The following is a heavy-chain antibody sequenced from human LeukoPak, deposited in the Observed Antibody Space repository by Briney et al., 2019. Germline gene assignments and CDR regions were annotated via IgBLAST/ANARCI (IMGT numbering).Heavy chain of an antibody. D-gene: IGHD3-10*01. Sequence: SETLPLTCTVSGGSISSSNHYWGWIRQPPGKGLEWIGSIYYSGSTYHNPSLKSRVTISVDTSKNQFSLKLSSVAAADTAVYYCARHRGYYGSGSKVDYWGQGTLATVSS. CDR1: GGSISSSNHY. CDR2: IYYSGST. CDR3: ARHRGYYGSGSKVDY. J-gene: IGHJ4*02. V-gene: IGHV4-39*01.